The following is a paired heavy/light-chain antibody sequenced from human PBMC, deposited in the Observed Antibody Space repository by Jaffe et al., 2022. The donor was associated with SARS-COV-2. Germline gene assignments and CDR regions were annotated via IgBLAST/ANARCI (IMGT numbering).Heavy chain of an antibody. CDR2: MSHDGSSE. CDR3: AKVVVVDYYYQYYGMDV. D-gene: IGHD3-22*01. CDR1: GFAFGAYG. V-gene: IGHV3-30*18. Sequence: VQLVESGGGVVQPGTSLRLSCAASGFAFGAYGMHWVRQAPGKGLEWVAIMSHDGSSEYYAESVKGRFTISRDNSKNTLYLQMNSLRAEDTAVYYCAKVVVVDYYYQYYGMDVWGQGTTVTVSS. J-gene: IGHJ6*01.
Light chain of an antibody. Sequence: QSVLTQPPSASGTPGQRVSISCSGSSSNIGSNTVNWYQQLPGTAPKLLIYTNHQRPSGVPDRFSGSKSGTSASLAISGLQSEDEADYYCAAWDDSLNGWVFGGGTKLTVL. V-gene: IGLV1-44*01. J-gene: IGLJ3*02. CDR3: AAWDDSLNGWV. CDR2: TNH. CDR1: SSNIGSNT.